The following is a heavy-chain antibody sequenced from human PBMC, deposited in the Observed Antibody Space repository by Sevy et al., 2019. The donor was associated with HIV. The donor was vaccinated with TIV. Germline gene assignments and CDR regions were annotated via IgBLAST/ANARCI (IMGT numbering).Heavy chain of an antibody. D-gene: IGHD1-26*01. Sequence: GGSLRLSCAGSGVTTEDYGMNWVRQVPGKGLEWVSGICWNGGSTAYADSVKGRFTISRDNAKRSLYLQMNSLRVDDTALYYCVRAFSATYSAYFDYWGQGALVTVSS. V-gene: IGHV3-20*04. CDR1: GVTTEDYG. CDR2: ICWNGGST. CDR3: VRAFSATYSAYFDY. J-gene: IGHJ4*02.